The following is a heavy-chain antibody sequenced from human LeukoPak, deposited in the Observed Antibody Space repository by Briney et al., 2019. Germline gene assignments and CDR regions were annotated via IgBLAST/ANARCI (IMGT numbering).Heavy chain of an antibody. Sequence: GGSLRLSCAASGFTFSSYAMSWVRQAPGKGLEWVSAISGSGGSTYYADSVKGRFTISRDNSKNTLYLQMNSLRAEDTAVYYCAKAGVGYYGSGSPIHFGYWGQGTLVTVSS. J-gene: IGHJ4*02. V-gene: IGHV3-23*01. CDR2: ISGSGGST. CDR1: GFTFSSYA. D-gene: IGHD3-10*01. CDR3: AKAGVGYYGSGSPIHFGY.